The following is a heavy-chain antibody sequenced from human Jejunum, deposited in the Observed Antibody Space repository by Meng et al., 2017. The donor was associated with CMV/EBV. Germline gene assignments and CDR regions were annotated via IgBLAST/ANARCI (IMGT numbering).Heavy chain of an antibody. D-gene: IGHD2-15*01. CDR2: IYPGDSDT. J-gene: IGHJ3*02. CDR3: ARADIRGDAFDI. CDR1: GYSFTTYW. Sequence: TGAGYSFTTYWIAWVRQMPGKGLEWMGIIYPGDSDTRYSPSFQGQVTISADKSISTAYLQWISLKASDTAMYYCARADIRGDAFDIWGQGTMVTVSS. V-gene: IGHV5-51*01.